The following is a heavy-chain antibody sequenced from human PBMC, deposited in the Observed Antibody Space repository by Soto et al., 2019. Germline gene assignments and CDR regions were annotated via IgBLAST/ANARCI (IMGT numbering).Heavy chain of an antibody. CDR1: GYIFTSYV. CDR2: ISTYNDDT. CDR3: VRGYSGSYNFDY. Sequence: GASVKVSCKAFGYIFTSYVIAWVRQAPGQGLEWMGRISTYNDDTSYAQTLQGRVTMTTDTSTSTASMELRSLTSDDTAVYYCVRGYSGSYNFDYWGQGTLVTVSS. J-gene: IGHJ4*02. V-gene: IGHV1-18*04. D-gene: IGHD1-26*01.